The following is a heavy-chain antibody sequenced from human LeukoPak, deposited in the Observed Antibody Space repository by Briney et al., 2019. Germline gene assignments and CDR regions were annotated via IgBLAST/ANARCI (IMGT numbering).Heavy chain of an antibody. V-gene: IGHV1-18*01. Sequence: ASVTVSCKASGYTFTSYGISWVRQAPGQGLEGMGWISAYNGNTNYAQKLQGRVTMTTDTSTSTAYMELRSLGSDAAAVYYCGGDPARYCGGSSCYRAFDIWGQGTMVTVSS. D-gene: IGHD2-15*01. J-gene: IGHJ3*02. CDR2: ISAYNGNT. CDR3: GGDPARYCGGSSCYRAFDI. CDR1: GYTFTSYG.